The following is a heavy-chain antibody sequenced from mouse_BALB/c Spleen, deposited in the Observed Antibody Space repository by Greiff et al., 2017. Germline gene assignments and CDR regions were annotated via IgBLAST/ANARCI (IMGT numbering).Heavy chain of an antibody. D-gene: IGHD1-1*01. J-gene: IGHJ1*01. V-gene: IGHV5-15*02. Sequence: EGMLVESGGGLVQPGGSRKLSCAASGFTFTDYGMAWVRQSPGKGPEWVAFISNLAYSIYYADTVTGRFTTSRENAKNTLYLVMSSLRSEDTAMYYCARVEVYGRSSYWYFDVWGAGTTVTVSS. CDR3: ARVEVYGRSSYWYFDV. CDR2: ISNLAYSI. CDR1: GFTFTDYG.